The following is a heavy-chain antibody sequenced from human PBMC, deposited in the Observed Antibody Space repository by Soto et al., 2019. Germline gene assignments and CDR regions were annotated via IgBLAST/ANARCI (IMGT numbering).Heavy chain of an antibody. CDR1: GDSVSSNSAA. D-gene: IGHD6-19*01. V-gene: IGHV6-1*01. CDR2: TYYRSKWYN. Sequence: SQTLSITCAISGDSVSSNSAAWNWIRQSPSRGLEWLGRTYYRSKWYNDYAVSVKSRITINPDTSKNQFSLQLNSVTPEDTAVYYCARVPSVGSGWDVYGMDVWGQGTTVTVSS. J-gene: IGHJ6*02. CDR3: ARVPSVGSGWDVYGMDV.